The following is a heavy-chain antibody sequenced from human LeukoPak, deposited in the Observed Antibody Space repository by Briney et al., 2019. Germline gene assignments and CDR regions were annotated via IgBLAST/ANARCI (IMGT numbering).Heavy chain of an antibody. CDR3: ARDGCTTTACYDY. CDR2: ISSHGGST. J-gene: IGHJ4*02. V-gene: IGHV3-64*02. CDR1: GFTFSIYG. Sequence: HPGGSLRLSCAASGFTFSIYGMHWVRQAPGKGLEYVSAISSHGGSTYYVDSVKGRFTISRDNSRDTLYLQMGSLRAEDMAVYYCARDGCTTTACYDYWGQGTLVTASS. D-gene: IGHD2-2*01.